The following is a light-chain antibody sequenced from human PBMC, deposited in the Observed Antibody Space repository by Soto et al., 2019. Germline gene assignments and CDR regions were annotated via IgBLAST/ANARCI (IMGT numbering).Light chain of an antibody. Sequence: EIVLTQSPGTLSVSPGERATLSCRASQGVSTSYLAWYQQKPGQAPRLLIHGASSRASGIPDRFSGSGSGTDFTLTISRLEPEDFAVYYCQQFGTSPYTFGQGTKVDIK. CDR3: QQFGTSPYT. CDR2: GAS. J-gene: IGKJ2*01. V-gene: IGKV3-20*01. CDR1: QGVSTSY.